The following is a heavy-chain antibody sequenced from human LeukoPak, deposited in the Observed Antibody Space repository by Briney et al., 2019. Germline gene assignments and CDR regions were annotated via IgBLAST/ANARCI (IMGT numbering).Heavy chain of an antibody. CDR3: ARERVWFGKLERFFDY. V-gene: IGHV4-38-2*02. Sequence: ASETLSLTCTVSGYSISSGYYWGWIRQPPGKGLEWIGSIYHSGSTYYNPSLKSRVTISVDTSKNQFSLKLRSVTAADTAVYYCARERVWFGKLERFFDYWGQGTLVTVSS. CDR2: IYHSGST. J-gene: IGHJ4*02. D-gene: IGHD3-10*01. CDR1: GYSISSGYY.